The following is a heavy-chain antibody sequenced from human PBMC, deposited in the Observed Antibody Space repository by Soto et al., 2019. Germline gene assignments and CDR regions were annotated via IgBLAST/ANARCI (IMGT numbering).Heavy chain of an antibody. CDR3: ARGGARVLWFGDWYYYYGMDV. J-gene: IGHJ6*01. D-gene: IGHD3-10*01. V-gene: IGHV3-33*01. CDR2: IWYDGSNK. Sequence: QVQLVESGGGVVQPGRSLRLSCAASGFTFSSYGMHWVRQAPGKGLEWVAVIWYDGSNKYYADSVKGRFTISRDNSKNSLYLQMNSLRAEDTAVYYCARGGARVLWFGDWYYYYGMDVW. CDR1: GFTFSSYG.